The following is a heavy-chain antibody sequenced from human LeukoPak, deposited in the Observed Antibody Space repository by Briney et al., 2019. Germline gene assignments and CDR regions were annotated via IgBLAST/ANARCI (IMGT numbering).Heavy chain of an antibody. D-gene: IGHD1-26*01. CDR1: GGSFSGYY. V-gene: IGHV4-34*01. J-gene: IGHJ1*01. CDR2: INHRGST. Sequence: ASETLSLTCAVYGGSFSGYYWSWVRQPPGKGLQWIGEINHRGSTNYNPSLKSRVTMSVDTSKNQFSLKLSSVTAADTAVYYCAREEKVGAPAGLWFQHWGQGTLVTVSS. CDR3: AREEKVGAPAGLWFQH.